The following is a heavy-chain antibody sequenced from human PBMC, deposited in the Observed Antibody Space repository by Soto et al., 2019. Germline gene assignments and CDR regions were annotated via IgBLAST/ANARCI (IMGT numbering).Heavy chain of an antibody. D-gene: IGHD6-19*01. V-gene: IGHV3-23*01. CDR3: AKDPRTISGWTEGLA. Sequence: EVQLLESGGGLVQPGGSLRLSCAASGFTFSSYAMSWVRQAPGKGLEWVSAISGSGGSTFYPDSVKSRFTISRDNPKNTLYERMNSLLVEDTAGYYCAKDPRTISGWTEGLAWAEGALVTVST. CDR1: GFTFSSYA. J-gene: IGHJ5*02. CDR2: ISGSGGST.